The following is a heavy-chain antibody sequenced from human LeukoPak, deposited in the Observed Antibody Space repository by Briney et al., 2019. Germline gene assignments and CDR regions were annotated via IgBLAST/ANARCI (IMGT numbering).Heavy chain of an antibody. CDR3: ASWEPSKGDGSGWYEVDY. Sequence: GRSLRLSCAASGFTFSSYAMHWVRQAPGKWMGWVAVISYDGSNTYYADSVKGRFTISRDNTKNTLYLQMNSLRAEDTAVYYCASWEPSKGDGSGWYEVDYWGQGTLVTVSS. J-gene: IGHJ4*02. CDR2: ISYDGSNT. CDR1: GFTFSSYA. V-gene: IGHV3-30-3*01. D-gene: IGHD6-19*01.